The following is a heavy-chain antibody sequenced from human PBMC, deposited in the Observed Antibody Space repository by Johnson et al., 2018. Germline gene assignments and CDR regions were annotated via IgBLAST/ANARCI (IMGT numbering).Heavy chain of an antibody. CDR2: ISSSGSTI. CDR1: GFTFSDYY. CDR3: ARVACGYCSSTSCYRNYCYYYYMDV. V-gene: IGHV3-11*04. Sequence: QVQLVQSGGGLVKPGGSLRLSCAASGFTFSDYYMSWIRQAPGKGLEWVSYISSSGSTIYYADSVKGRFTISRDNAKNSLYLQMNSLTAEDTAVYYCARVACGYCSSTSCYRNYCYYYYMDVWGKGTTVTVYS. D-gene: IGHD2-2*03. J-gene: IGHJ6*03.